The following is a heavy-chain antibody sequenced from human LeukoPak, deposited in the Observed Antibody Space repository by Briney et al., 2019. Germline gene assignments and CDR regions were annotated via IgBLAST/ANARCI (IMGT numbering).Heavy chain of an antibody. V-gene: IGHV4-59*01. CDR3: ARTDYYDSSGYPY. D-gene: IGHD3-22*01. Sequence: SETLSLTCTVSGGSISSYYWSWIRQPPGKGLEWIGYIYYSGSTNYNPSLKSRVTIPVDTSKNQFSLKLSSVTAADTAVYYCARTDYYDSSGYPYWGQGTLVTVSS. CDR1: GGSISSYY. CDR2: IYYSGST. J-gene: IGHJ4*02.